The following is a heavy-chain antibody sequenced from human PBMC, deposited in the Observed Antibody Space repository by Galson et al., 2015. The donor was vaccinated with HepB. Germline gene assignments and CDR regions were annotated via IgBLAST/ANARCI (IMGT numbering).Heavy chain of an antibody. CDR1: GYTFTSYG. Sequence: SVRVSCKASGYTFTSYGISWVRQAPGQGLEWMGWISAYNGITNYAQKLQGRVTMTTDTSTSTAYMELRSLRSDDTAVYYCARDGWEPPSYYFDYWGQGTLVTVSS. CDR2: ISAYNGIT. J-gene: IGHJ4*02. V-gene: IGHV1-18*01. D-gene: IGHD1-26*01. CDR3: ARDGWEPPSYYFDY.